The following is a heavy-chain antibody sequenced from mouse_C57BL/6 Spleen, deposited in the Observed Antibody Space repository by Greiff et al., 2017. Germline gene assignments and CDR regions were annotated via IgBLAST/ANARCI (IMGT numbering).Heavy chain of an antibody. V-gene: IGHV1-59*01. CDR2: IDLSDSYT. D-gene: IGHD2-1*01. CDR3: ARGNYGNYFDY. CDR1: GYTFTSYW. Sequence: QVQLQQPGAELVRPGTSVKLSCKASGYTFTSYWMHWVKQRPGQGLEWIGVIDLSDSYTNYNQKFKGKATLTVDTSSSTAYMQLSSLTSEDSAFYYCARGNYGNYFDYWGQGTTLTVSS. J-gene: IGHJ2*01.